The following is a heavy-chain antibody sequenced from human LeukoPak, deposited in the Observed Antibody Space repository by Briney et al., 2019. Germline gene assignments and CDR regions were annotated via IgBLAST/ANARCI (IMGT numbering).Heavy chain of an antibody. D-gene: IGHD2-2*01. CDR3: AREVGYSTSWYGRFDP. CDR1: GYTFTGHY. CDR2: SNPNNGGA. V-gene: IGHV1-2*06. Sequence: ASVXXXCXAXGYTFTGHYXHWGRQAPGEGREWMGRSNPNNGGADYAQNFQGKVTITSDTTSRTVYMEMSRLRDDDTAVYYCAREVGYSTSWYGRFDPWGQGTLVTVSS. J-gene: IGHJ5*02.